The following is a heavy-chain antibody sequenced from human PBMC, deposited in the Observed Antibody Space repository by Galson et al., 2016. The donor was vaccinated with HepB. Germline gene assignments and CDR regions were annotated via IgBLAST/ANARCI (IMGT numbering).Heavy chain of an antibody. CDR3: ARDLDTDIYYYYGMDV. CDR1: GFTFSTYW. Sequence: SLRLSCAASGFTFSTYWMSWVRQAPGKGLEWVANINQDGSDKYYVDPVRGRFTISRDNAKNSLYLQMNSLRAEDTAVYYCARDLDTDIYYYYGMDVWGQGTTVTVSS. CDR2: INQDGSDK. J-gene: IGHJ6*02. V-gene: IGHV3-7*04. D-gene: IGHD5-18*01.